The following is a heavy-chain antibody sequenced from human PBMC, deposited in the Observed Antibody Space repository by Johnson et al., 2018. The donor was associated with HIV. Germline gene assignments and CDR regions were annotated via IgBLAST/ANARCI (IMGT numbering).Heavy chain of an antibody. CDR3: AGDSGGMYSSGWYGLGAFDI. CDR1: GFTFSDYY. D-gene: IGHD6-19*01. V-gene: IGHV3-11*04. Sequence: QVQLVESGGGLVKPGGSLRLSCAASGFTFSDYYMSWIRQAPGKGLEWVSYISSSGSTIYYADSVKGRFTISRDNAKNSLYLQMNSLRAEDTAVYYCAGDSGGMYSSGWYGLGAFDIWGQGTMVTVSS. CDR2: ISSSGSTI. J-gene: IGHJ3*02.